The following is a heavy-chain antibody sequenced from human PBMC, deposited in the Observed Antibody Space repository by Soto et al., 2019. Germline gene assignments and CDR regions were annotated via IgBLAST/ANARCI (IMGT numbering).Heavy chain of an antibody. D-gene: IGHD6-19*01. J-gene: IGHJ6*02. CDR1: GYTFTSYG. Sequence: ASVKVSCTDSGYTFTSYGISWVRQAPGQGLEWMGWTSAYKGNTNYAQKLQGRVTMTTDTSTSTAYMELRSLRSDDTAVYYCARRQWLVGGYYYGMDVWGQGTTVTVSS. V-gene: IGHV1-18*01. CDR3: ARRQWLVGGYYYGMDV. CDR2: TSAYKGNT.